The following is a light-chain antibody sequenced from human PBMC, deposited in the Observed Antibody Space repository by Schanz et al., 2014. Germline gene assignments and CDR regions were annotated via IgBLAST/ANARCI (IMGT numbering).Light chain of an antibody. Sequence: EIVLTQSPGTLSLSPGEGATLSCRASQSVSSNYLAWYQQKRGQAPRLLIYDASNRATGIPARFSGSGSGTDFTLTISSLEPEDFAVYYCQQRSNLLTFGGGTKVEIK. V-gene: IGKV3-11*01. CDR1: QSVSSNY. CDR3: QQRSNLLT. J-gene: IGKJ4*01. CDR2: DAS.